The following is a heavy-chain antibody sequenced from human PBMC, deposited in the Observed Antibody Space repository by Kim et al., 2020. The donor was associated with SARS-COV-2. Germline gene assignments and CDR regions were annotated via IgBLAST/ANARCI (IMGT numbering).Heavy chain of an antibody. Sequence: GGSLRLSCEVSGFTFSSYGMHWVRQAPGKGLEWLASISYDGSNIYHADSVKGRFTISRDNSKNTLFLQMNSLRREDTAVYYCAKGSVAGSGYPDLDAFDIWGQGTILTVSS. CDR1: GFTFSSYG. J-gene: IGHJ3*02. CDR3: AKGSVAGSGYPDLDAFDI. V-gene: IGHV3-30*18. D-gene: IGHD3-22*01. CDR2: ISYDGSNI.